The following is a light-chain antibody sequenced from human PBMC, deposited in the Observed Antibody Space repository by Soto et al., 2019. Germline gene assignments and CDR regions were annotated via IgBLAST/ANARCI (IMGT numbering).Light chain of an antibody. Sequence: SLLTHSPGTLSLAPGERATLACRASQSVSSSYLAWYQQKPGQAPRLLIYGASSRATGIPDRFSGSGSGTDFTLTISRLEPEDFAVYYCQQYGRSPPVTFGEGTKVDIK. CDR3: QQYGRSPPVT. V-gene: IGKV3-20*01. CDR2: GAS. CDR1: QSVSSSY. J-gene: IGKJ4*02.